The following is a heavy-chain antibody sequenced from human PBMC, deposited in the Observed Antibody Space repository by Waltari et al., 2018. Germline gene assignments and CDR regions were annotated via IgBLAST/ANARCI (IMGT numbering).Heavy chain of an antibody. CDR2: IYYSGST. CDR3: ARDPRWLPIDY. V-gene: IGHV4-30-4*08. CDR1: GGSISSGDYY. Sequence: QVQLQESGPGLVKPSQTLSLTCTVSGGSISSGDYYWSWIRQPPGKGLEWIGYIYYSGSTYYDPSLKSRVTISVDTSRNQFSLKLSSVTAADAAVYYCARDPRWLPIDYWGQGTLVTVSS. D-gene: IGHD5-12*01. J-gene: IGHJ4*02.